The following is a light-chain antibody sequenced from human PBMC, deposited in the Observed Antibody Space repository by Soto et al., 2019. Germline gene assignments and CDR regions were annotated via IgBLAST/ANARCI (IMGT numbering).Light chain of an antibody. Sequence: EIVLTQSPGTLSLSPGERATLSCRASQSVSSNLAWYQQKPGQAPRLLIYSVSTRATDIPARFSGSGSGTEFTLTISSLQSEDFAVYYCQQYNNWPPTWTFGQGTKVDI. CDR1: QSVSSN. J-gene: IGKJ1*01. V-gene: IGKV3-15*01. CDR3: QQYNNWPPTWT. CDR2: SVS.